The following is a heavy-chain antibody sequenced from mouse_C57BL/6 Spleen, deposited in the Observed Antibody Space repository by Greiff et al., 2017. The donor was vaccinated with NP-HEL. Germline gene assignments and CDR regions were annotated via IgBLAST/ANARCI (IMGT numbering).Heavy chain of an antibody. D-gene: IGHD2-5*01. J-gene: IGHJ4*01. Sequence: LVESGPELVKPGASVKISCKASGYAFSSSWMNWVKQRPGKGLEWIGRIYPGDGDTHYNGKFKGKATLTADKSSSTAYMQLSSLTSEDSAVYFCARSYSNNYAMDYWGQGTSVTVSS. CDR3: ARSYSNNYAMDY. CDR1: GYAFSSSW. V-gene: IGHV1-82*01. CDR2: IYPGDGDT.